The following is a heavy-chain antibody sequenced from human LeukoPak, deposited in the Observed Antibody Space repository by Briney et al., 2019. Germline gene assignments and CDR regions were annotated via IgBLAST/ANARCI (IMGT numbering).Heavy chain of an antibody. Sequence: PGGSLRLSCAASGFTFSSYGMHWVRQAPGKGLEGVAFIRYDGSNKYYADSVKGRFTISRDNSKNTLYLQMNSLRAEDTAVYYCAKALRYYDSSGYLIDYWGQGTLVTVSS. J-gene: IGHJ4*02. D-gene: IGHD3-22*01. CDR1: GFTFSSYG. CDR3: AKALRYYDSSGYLIDY. V-gene: IGHV3-30*02. CDR2: IRYDGSNK.